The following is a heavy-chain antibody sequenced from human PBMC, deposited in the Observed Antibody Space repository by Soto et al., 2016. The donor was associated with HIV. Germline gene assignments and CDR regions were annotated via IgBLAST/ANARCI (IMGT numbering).Heavy chain of an antibody. CDR1: GDSITSGGYF. D-gene: IGHD3-10*01. CDR2: IYDSGST. J-gene: IGHJ4*02. CDR3: ARDRRRFGELLSDY. Sequence: HVQLQESGPRLVKPSQTLSLTCTVSGDSITSGGYFWSWIRQQPGKGLEWIGYIYDSGSTFYNPSLKNRVVISIDRSRNRFFLKVNGMTAADTAIYYCARDRRRFGELLSDYWGRGILVNVFS. V-gene: IGHV4-31*03.